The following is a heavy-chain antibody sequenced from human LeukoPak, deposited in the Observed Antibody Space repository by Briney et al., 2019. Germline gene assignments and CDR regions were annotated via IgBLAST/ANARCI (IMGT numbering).Heavy chain of an antibody. D-gene: IGHD3-16*01. J-gene: IGHJ4*02. CDR3: ASPGPAYSYYFDS. CDR1: GGSISSSLYY. Sequence: PSETLSLTCTVSGGSISSSLYYWGWIRQPPEKGLQWIGNIYYSGITYYNPSLKSRVTISLDTSKNQFSLRLSSVTAADTAVYCASPGPAYSYYFDSWGQGTLVTVSS. V-gene: IGHV4-39*07. CDR2: IYYSGIT.